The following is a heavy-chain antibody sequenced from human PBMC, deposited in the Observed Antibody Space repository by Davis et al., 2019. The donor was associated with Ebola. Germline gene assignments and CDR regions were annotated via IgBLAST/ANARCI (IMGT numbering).Heavy chain of an antibody. Sequence: LRLSCAVYGGSFSGYYWSWIRQPPGKGLEWIGEINHSGSTNYNPSLKGRVTISVDTSKNQFSLKLSSVTAADTAVYYCAREATVTTPAGRVYYYYGMDVWGQGTTVTVSS. CDR3: AREATVTTPAGRVYYYYGMDV. V-gene: IGHV4-34*09. CDR2: INHSGST. J-gene: IGHJ6*02. D-gene: IGHD4-17*01. CDR1: GGSFSGYY.